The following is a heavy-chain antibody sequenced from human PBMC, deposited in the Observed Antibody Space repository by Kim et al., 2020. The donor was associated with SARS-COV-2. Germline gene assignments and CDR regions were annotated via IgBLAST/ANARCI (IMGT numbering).Heavy chain of an antibody. J-gene: IGHJ6*02. CDR1: GGSFSGYY. D-gene: IGHD5-12*01. CDR3: ARGRRRDGYNYSYYYGMDV. V-gene: IGHV4-34*01. CDR2: INHSGST. Sequence: SETLSLTCAVYGGSFSGYYWSWIRQPPGKGLEWIGEINHSGSTNYNPSLKSRVTISVDTSKNQFSLKLSSVTAADTAVYYCARGRRRDGYNYSYYYGMDVWGQGTTVTVSS.